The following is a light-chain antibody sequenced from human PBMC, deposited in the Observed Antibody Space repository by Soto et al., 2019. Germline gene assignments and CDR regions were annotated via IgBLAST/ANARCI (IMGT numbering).Light chain of an antibody. CDR2: GAS. CDR3: QQYGSLPWT. CDR1: QSVRSSY. V-gene: IGKV3-20*01. Sequence: EIVLTRSPGTLSLSPGERATLSCRASQSVRSSYLAWYQQKLGQAPRLLIYGASSRATGIPDRFSGSGSGTDFTLTISRLEPEDCAVYYCQQYGSLPWTFGQGTKVEIK. J-gene: IGKJ1*01.